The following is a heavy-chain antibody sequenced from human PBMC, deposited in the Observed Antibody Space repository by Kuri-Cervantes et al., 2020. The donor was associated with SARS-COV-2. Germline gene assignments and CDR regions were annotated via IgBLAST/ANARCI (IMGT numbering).Heavy chain of an antibody. Sequence: GGSLRLSCAASGFTFSSYAMSWVRQAPGKGLEWVSAISGSGGSTYYADSVKGRFTISRDNSKNMLYLQMNSLRAEDTAVYYCAYGTYYDILTGYLDFDYWGQGTLVTVSS. D-gene: IGHD3-9*01. CDR3: AYGTYYDILTGYLDFDY. V-gene: IGHV3-23*01. CDR1: GFTFSSYA. J-gene: IGHJ4*02. CDR2: ISGSGGST.